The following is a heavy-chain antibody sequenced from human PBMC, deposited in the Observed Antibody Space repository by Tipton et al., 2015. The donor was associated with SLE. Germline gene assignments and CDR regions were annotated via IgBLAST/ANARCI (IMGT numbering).Heavy chain of an antibody. CDR3: SRAYCSGGSCYSWHY. J-gene: IGHJ4*02. V-gene: IGHV3-49*03. CDR1: GGSISSSSYY. CDR2: IRSRAYGGTT. Sequence: SLRLSCTVSGGSISSSSYYWGWIRQPPGKGLEWVGFIRSRAYGGTTEYAASVNGRFTISRDDYKRFVYLQMDSLKTEDTATYFCSRAYCSGGSCYSWHYWGQGTLVTVSS. D-gene: IGHD2-15*01.